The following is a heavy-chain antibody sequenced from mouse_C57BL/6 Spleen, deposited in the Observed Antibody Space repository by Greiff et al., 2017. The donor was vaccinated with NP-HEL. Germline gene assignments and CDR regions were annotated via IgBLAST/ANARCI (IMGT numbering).Heavy chain of an antibody. J-gene: IGHJ4*01. D-gene: IGHD2-12*01. Sequence: VHLVESGAELMKPGASVKLSCEATGYTFTGYWIEWVKQRPGHGLECIGEILPGSDSTNYNEKFKGKATFTAHTSSNTAYMQLSSLTTEDSAIYYCARRYRLYAMDYWGQGTSVTVSS. CDR2: ILPGSDST. CDR1: GYTFTGYW. V-gene: IGHV1-9*01. CDR3: ARRYRLYAMDY.